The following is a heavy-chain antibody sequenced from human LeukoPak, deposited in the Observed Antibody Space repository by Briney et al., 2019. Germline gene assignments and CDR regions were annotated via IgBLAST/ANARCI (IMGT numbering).Heavy chain of an antibody. V-gene: IGHV3-73*01. J-gene: IGHJ4*02. CDR2: IRSKANSYAT. CDR1: GFTLSGSA. CDR3: TSSGTTDY. D-gene: IGHD1-7*01. Sequence: GGSLRLSCAASGFTLSGSAMHWVRQASGKGLEWVGRIRSKANSYATAYAASVKGRFTISRDGSKNTAYLQMNSLKTEDTAVYYCTSSGTTDYWGQGTLVTVSS.